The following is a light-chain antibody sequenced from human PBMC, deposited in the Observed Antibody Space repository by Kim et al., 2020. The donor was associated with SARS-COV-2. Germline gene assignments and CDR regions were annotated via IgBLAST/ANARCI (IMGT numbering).Light chain of an antibody. CDR1: SSNIGAGYD. CDR2: ANR. V-gene: IGLV1-40*01. J-gene: IGLJ3*02. CDR3: QSYDSSLIGWV. Sequence: QSVLTQPPSVSGAPGQRVTISCTGGSSNIGAGYDVHWYQQLPGTAPKLVIYANRIRPSGVPDRFSGSKSGTSASLAITGLQAEDEATYYCQSYDSSLIGWVFGGGSKLTVL.